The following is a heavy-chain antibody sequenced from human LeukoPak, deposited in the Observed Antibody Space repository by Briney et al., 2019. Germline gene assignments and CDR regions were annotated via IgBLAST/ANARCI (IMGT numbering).Heavy chain of an antibody. Sequence: SETLSLTCTVSGGSISNYYWSWIRQPAGKGLEWIGRIYTSGSTNYNPSLKSRVTMSVDTSKNQFSLKLSSVTAADTAVYYCARSPIAAAGPEGAFDIWGQGTMVTVTS. V-gene: IGHV4-4*07. CDR2: IYTSGST. J-gene: IGHJ3*02. CDR3: ARSPIAAAGPEGAFDI. D-gene: IGHD6-13*01. CDR1: GGSISNYY.